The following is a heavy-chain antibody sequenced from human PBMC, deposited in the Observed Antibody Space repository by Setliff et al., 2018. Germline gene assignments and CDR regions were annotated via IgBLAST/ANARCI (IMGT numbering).Heavy chain of an antibody. CDR3: ARIGPSNWGIRGYNWLDP. Sequence: ASVKVSCKASGYSFTRYYMYWVRQAPGQGLEWMGIINVSGGSASYADKFQGRVTMTSDTSTSTVYLDLSGLTSEDTAMYYCARIGPSNWGIRGYNWLDPWGQGTLVTVSS. D-gene: IGHD6-13*01. CDR1: GYSFTRYY. V-gene: IGHV1-46*01. CDR2: INVSGGSA. J-gene: IGHJ5*02.